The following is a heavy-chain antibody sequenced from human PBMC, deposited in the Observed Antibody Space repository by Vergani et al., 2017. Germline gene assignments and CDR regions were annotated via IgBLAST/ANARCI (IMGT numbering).Heavy chain of an antibody. J-gene: IGHJ4*02. CDR3: AKEGGGYCSGGTCYPEY. CDR1: GFTFSSYA. CDR2: LSGSGGST. Sequence: EVQLLESGGGLVQPGGSLRLSCAASGFTFSSYAMSWVRQAPGKGLEWVSALSGSGGSTYYADSVKGRFTISRDNSKNTLYLQMKSLRPEDTAVYYCAKEGGGYCSGGTCYPEYWGQGTLVIVSS. V-gene: IGHV3-23*01. D-gene: IGHD2-15*01.